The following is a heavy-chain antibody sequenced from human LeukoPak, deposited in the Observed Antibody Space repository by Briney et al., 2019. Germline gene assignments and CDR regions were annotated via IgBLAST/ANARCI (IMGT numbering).Heavy chain of an antibody. Sequence: GGSLRLSCAASGFTFTSYAMSWVRQAPGKGLEWVSGISGSSGSTFYADSVKGRFTISSDNSKNTVYLQMNRLRADDTAVYHCAKALYTADYGTPFDYWGQGTLVTVSS. J-gene: IGHJ4*02. CDR2: ISGSSGST. V-gene: IGHV3-23*01. CDR1: GFTFTSYA. D-gene: IGHD4-17*01. CDR3: AKALYTADYGTPFDY.